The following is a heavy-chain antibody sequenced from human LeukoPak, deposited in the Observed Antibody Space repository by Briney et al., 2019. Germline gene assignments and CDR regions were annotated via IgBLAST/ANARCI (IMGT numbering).Heavy chain of an antibody. CDR3: ARHSEGYCSGGSCPTDAFDI. V-gene: IGHV5-51*01. Sequence: GESLKISCKGSGYSSTSYWIGWVRQMPGKGLEWMGIIYPGDSDTRYSPSFQGQVTISADKSISTAYLQWSSLKASDTAMYYCARHSEGYCSGGSCPTDAFDIWGQGTMVAVSS. CDR2: IYPGDSDT. J-gene: IGHJ3*02. D-gene: IGHD2-15*01. CDR1: GYSSTSYW.